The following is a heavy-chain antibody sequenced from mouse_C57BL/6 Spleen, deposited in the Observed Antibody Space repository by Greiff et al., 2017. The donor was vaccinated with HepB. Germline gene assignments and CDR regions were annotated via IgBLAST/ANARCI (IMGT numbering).Heavy chain of an antibody. CDR3: ARDSSGYVGDY. CDR1: GFTFSSYA. D-gene: IGHD3-2*02. J-gene: IGHJ2*01. V-gene: IGHV5-4*01. CDR2: ISDGGSYT. Sequence: EVMLVESGGGLVKPGGSLKLSCAASGFTFSSYAMSWVRQTPEKRLEWVATISDGGSYTYYPDNVKGRFTISRDNAKNNLYLQMSHLKSEDTAMYYCARDSSGYVGDYWGQGTTLTVSS.